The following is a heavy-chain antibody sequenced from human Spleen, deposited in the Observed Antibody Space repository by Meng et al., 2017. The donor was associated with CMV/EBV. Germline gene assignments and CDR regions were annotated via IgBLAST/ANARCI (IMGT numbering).Heavy chain of an antibody. V-gene: IGHV3-20*03. Sequence: SGFRLDDYGVGWVGQAPGKGLEWVSGINWNGGSTGYADSVKGRFTISRDNAKNSLYLQMNSLRAEDTALYYCARVRYTYYDFWSALDYWGQGTLVTVSS. D-gene: IGHD3-3*01. CDR3: ARVRYTYYDFWSALDY. CDR2: INWNGGST. CDR1: GFRLDDYG. J-gene: IGHJ4*02.